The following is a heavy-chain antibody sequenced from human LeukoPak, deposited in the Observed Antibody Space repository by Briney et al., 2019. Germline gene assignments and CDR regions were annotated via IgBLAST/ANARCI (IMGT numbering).Heavy chain of an antibody. CDR3: ARPIAVAGFDY. Sequence: GASVKVSCKASGGTFSSYAISWVRQAPGQSLEWMGWVNTGNSYTKYSQKFQGRVTITRDTSATTAYMELSSLTSEDTAVYYCARPIAVAGFDYWGQGTLVTVSS. V-gene: IGHV1-3*04. CDR2: VNTGNSYT. CDR1: GGTFSSYA. J-gene: IGHJ4*02. D-gene: IGHD6-19*01.